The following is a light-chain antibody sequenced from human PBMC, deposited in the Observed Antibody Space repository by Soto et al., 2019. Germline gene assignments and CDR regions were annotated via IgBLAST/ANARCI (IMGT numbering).Light chain of an antibody. CDR2: DAS. J-gene: IGKJ4*01. CDR3: QQYNSYSPLT. CDR1: HSISSW. Sequence: DIQLTQSPSFLSASVGDRFAITCRASHSISSWLAWYQQKPGKAPKLLIYDASSLESGVPSRFSGSGSGTEFTLTISSLQPDDFATYYCQQYNSYSPLTFGGGTKVDIK. V-gene: IGKV1-5*01.